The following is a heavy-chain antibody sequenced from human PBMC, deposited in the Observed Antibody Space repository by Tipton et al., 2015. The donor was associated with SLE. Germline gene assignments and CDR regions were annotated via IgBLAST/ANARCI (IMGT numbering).Heavy chain of an antibody. CDR2: IYYSGST. Sequence: TLSLTCTVSGGSISSHYWSWIRQPPGKGLEWIGYIYYSGSTYYNPSLKSRVTISVDTSKNQFSLKLSSVTAADTAVYYCAGGWYPDYWGQGTLVTVSS. D-gene: IGHD2-15*01. J-gene: IGHJ4*02. CDR3: AGGWYPDY. CDR1: GGSISSHY. V-gene: IGHV4-59*04.